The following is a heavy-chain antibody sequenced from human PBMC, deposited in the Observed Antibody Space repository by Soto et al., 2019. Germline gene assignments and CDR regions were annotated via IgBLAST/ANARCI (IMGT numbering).Heavy chain of an antibody. V-gene: IGHV3-15*01. D-gene: IGHD4-17*01. CDR3: PTDNGDYGEVDY. J-gene: IGHJ4*02. CDR2: IKSKTDGGTT. CDR1: GFTFSNAW. Sequence: EVQLVESGGGLVKPGGSLRLSCAASGFTFSNAWMSWVRQAPGKGLEWVGRIKSKTDGGTTDYAAPVKGRFTISRDDSKNTLYLQMNSLKTEDTAVYYCPTDNGDYGEVDYWGQGTLVTVSS.